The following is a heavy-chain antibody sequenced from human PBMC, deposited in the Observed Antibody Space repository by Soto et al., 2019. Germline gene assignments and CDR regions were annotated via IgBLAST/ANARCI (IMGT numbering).Heavy chain of an antibody. CDR1: GGTFSSYT. Sequence: QVQLVQSGAEVKKPGSSVKVSCKASGGTFSSYTISWVRQAPGQGLEWMGRIIPILGIANYAQKFQCRVTITADKSTSTAYMALSSLRSEDTAVYYCARASPATSPNWFDPWGQETLVTVSS. D-gene: IGHD1-1*01. J-gene: IGHJ5*02. V-gene: IGHV1-69*02. CDR2: IIPILGIA. CDR3: ARASPATSPNWFDP.